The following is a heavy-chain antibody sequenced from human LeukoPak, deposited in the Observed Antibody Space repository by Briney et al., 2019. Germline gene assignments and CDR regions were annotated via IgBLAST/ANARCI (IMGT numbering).Heavy chain of an antibody. CDR2: IYYSGST. CDR1: AGSISNSNYY. Sequence: SETLSLTCTVSAGSISNSNYYWGWIRQPPGKGLEWIGSIYYSGSTYYNPSLKSRVTISVDTSKNQFSLKLSSVTAADTAVYYCARHHDSSGYYSPRWIDYWGQGTLVTVSS. V-gene: IGHV4-39*01. CDR3: ARHHDSSGYYSPRWIDY. J-gene: IGHJ4*02. D-gene: IGHD3-22*01.